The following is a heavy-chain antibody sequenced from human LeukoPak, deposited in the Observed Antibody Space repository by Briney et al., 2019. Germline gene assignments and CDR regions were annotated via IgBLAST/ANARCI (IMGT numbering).Heavy chain of an antibody. Sequence: SETLSLTCAVYGGSFSGYYWSWIRQPPGKGLEWIGEINHSGSTNYNPSLKSRVTISVDTSKNQFSLKLGSVTAADTAVYYCARRTTITMVRGGGLDYWGQGTLVTVSS. J-gene: IGHJ4*02. CDR1: GGSFSGYY. CDR2: INHSGST. V-gene: IGHV4-34*01. CDR3: ARRTTITMVRGGGLDY. D-gene: IGHD3-10*01.